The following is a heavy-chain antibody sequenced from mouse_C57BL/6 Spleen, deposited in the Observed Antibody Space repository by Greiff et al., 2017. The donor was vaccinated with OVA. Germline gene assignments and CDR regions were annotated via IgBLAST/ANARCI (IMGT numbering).Heavy chain of an antibody. CDR1: GFTFTDYY. J-gene: IGHJ2*01. D-gene: IGHD2-2*01. CDR3: ARAPSMVPPDD. CDR2: IRNKANGYTT. V-gene: IGHV7-3*01. Sequence: DVQLQESGGGLVQPGGSLSLSCAASGFTFTDYYMSWVRQPPGKALEWLGFIRNKANGYTTEYSASVKGRFTISRDNSQSILYLQMNALRAEDSATYYGARAPSMVPPDDWGQGTTLTVSS.